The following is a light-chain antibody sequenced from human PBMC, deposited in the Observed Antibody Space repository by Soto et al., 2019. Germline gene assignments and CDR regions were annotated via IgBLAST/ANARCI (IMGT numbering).Light chain of an antibody. V-gene: IGLV2-14*01. CDR2: DVS. Sequence: QSVLTQPASVSGSPGQSITISCTGTSSDVGGYNYVSWYQQHPGKAPKLMIYDVSNRPSGVSNRFSGSKSDNTASLTISGLQAEDEADYYCSSYTRSSFYVFGTGTKVTVL. CDR3: SSYTRSSFYV. J-gene: IGLJ1*01. CDR1: SSDVGGYNY.